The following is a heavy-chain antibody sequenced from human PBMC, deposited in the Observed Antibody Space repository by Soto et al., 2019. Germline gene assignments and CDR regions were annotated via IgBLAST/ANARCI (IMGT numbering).Heavy chain of an antibody. CDR2: ISGSGGST. V-gene: IGHV3-23*01. CDR1: GFTFSSYA. Sequence: PVGSLRLSCAASGFTFSSYAMSWVRQAPGKGLEWVSAISGSGGSTYYADTVKGRFTISRDNSKNTLYLQMNSLRAEDTAVYYCAKDLGSGSYYSLIDYYGMDVWGQGTTVTVSS. J-gene: IGHJ6*02. D-gene: IGHD3-10*01. CDR3: AKDLGSGSYYSLIDYYGMDV.